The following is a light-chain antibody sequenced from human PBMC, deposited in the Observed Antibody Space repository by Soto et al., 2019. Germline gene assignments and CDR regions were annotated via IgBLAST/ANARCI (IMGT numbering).Light chain of an antibody. V-gene: IGLV2-14*01. Sequence: QSVRTQPASVSGSPGQSITISCTGTSSDVGGYNYVSWYQQHPGKAPKLMIYDVSNRPSGVSNRFSGSKSGNTASLTISGLQAEDEADYYCSSYTSSSTPLVFGTGTKVTV. CDR3: SSYTSSSTPLV. J-gene: IGLJ1*01. CDR1: SSDVGGYNY. CDR2: DVS.